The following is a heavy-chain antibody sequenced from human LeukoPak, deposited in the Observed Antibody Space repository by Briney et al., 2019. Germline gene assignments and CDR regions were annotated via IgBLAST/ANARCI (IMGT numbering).Heavy chain of an antibody. CDR2: ISGDGGST. J-gene: IGHJ3*02. D-gene: IGHD2-15*01. Sequence: GVSLRLSCAASGFTFDDYAMHWVRQAPGKGLEWVSLISGDGGSTYYADSVRGRFTISRDNSRNSLYLQMDSLRTEDTAFYYCAKEIDTLGTNAFDIWGQGTMVTVSS. CDR3: AKEIDTLGTNAFDI. V-gene: IGHV3-43*02. CDR1: GFTFDDYA.